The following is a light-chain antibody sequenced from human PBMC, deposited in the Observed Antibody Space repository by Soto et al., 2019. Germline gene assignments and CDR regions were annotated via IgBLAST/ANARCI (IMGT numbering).Light chain of an antibody. CDR2: EVT. V-gene: IGLV2-14*01. CDR3: SSYTTRSTLV. CDR1: SSDVGASNY. Sequence: QSALTQPASVSGSPGQSITISCSGTSSDVGASNYVYWYQQHPGKAPKLIIYEVTNRPSGVSDRFSGSKSGNTASLTISGLQAEDEAAYYCSSYTTRSTLVFGVGTKLTVL. J-gene: IGLJ2*01.